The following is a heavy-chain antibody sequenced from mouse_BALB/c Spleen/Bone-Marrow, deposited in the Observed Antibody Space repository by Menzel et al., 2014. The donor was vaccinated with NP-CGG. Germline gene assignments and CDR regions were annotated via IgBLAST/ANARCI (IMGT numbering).Heavy chain of an antibody. V-gene: IGHV1-69*02. CDR1: GYTFTDYW. CDR3: ARTAY. J-gene: IGHJ3*01. CDR2: IDPSDSET. Sequence: QVQLQQSGAELVKPGASVKLSCKASGYTFTDYWMNWVKQRPGQGLEWIGRIDPSDSETHYNQKFKDKTTLTVDKSSTTAYIQHSNLTSEDSAVYYCARTAYWGQGTLVTVSA.